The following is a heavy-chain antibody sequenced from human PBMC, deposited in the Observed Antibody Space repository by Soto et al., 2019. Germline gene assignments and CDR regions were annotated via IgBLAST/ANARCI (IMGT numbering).Heavy chain of an antibody. V-gene: IGHV1-18*01. J-gene: IGHJ4*02. CDR3: ARDRYTRGSFDY. CDR1: GYTFTDYG. Sequence: QVQLVQSGAEVKKPGASVKVSCKASGYTFTDYGITWVRQAPGQGLQWMGWINSYNGVTNNAHSFQGRVSMTTDTSTSTAYLELSSLRSDDTAVYYCARDRYTRGSFDYWGQGSLVTVSS. D-gene: IGHD1-1*01. CDR2: INSYNGVT.